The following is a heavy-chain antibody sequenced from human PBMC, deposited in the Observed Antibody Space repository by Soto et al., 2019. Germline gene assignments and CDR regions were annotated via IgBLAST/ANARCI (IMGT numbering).Heavy chain of an antibody. D-gene: IGHD3-22*01. CDR1: GGSFSGYY. CDR3: ARALWGASMINWFDP. Sequence: SETLSLTCAVYGGSFSGYYWSWIRQPPGKGLEWIGEINHSGSTNYNPSLKSRVTISVDTSKNQFSLKLSSVTAADTAVYYCARALWGASMINWFDPWGQGTLVTVSS. V-gene: IGHV4-34*01. J-gene: IGHJ5*02. CDR2: INHSGST.